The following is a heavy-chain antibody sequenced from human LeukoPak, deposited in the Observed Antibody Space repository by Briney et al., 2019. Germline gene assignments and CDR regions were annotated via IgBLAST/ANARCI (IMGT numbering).Heavy chain of an antibody. V-gene: IGHV4-34*01. CDR2: INHSGST. Sequence: PSETLSLTCAVYGGSFSGYYWSWIRQPPGKGLEWIGEINHSGSTNYNPSLKSRVTISVDTSKNQFSLKLSSVTAADTAVYYCARGQGRYHWNSRYYYMDVWGKGTTVTVSS. J-gene: IGHJ6*03. CDR3: ARGQGRYHWNSRYYYMDV. CDR1: GGSFSGYY. D-gene: IGHD1-7*01.